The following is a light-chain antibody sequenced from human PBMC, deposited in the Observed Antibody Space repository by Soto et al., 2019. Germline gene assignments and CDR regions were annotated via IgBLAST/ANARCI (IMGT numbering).Light chain of an antibody. Sequence: EIVMTQSPATLSVSPGERATLSCRASQSVSGNLAWYQRKPGKPPRLLIYGASTRATGIPARFSGSGSGTEFTLTSSSLHSEDFAVYYCQQYNNWPRTFGQGTKVEIK. CDR2: GAS. V-gene: IGKV3-15*01. CDR3: QQYNNWPRT. CDR1: QSVSGN. J-gene: IGKJ1*01.